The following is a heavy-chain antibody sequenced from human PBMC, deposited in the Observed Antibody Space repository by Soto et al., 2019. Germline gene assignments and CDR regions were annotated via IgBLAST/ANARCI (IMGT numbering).Heavy chain of an antibody. J-gene: IGHJ5*02. CDR1: GGSISSDNW. CDR3: ARNGVYSLGS. D-gene: IGHD4-17*01. Sequence: QVQLQESGPGLVKPSGTLSLTCAVSGGSISSDNWWNWVRQPPGQGLEWIGEVYRSGSTNYDPSLQSRVTISIGMSKNPSSLTLTSVTAADTAMYYCARNGVYSLGSWGQGTLVTVSS. V-gene: IGHV4-4*02. CDR2: VYRSGST.